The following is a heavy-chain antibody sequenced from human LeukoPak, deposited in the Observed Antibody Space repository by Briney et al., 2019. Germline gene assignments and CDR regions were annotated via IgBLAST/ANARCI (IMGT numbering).Heavy chain of an antibody. Sequence: GESLKISCKGSGYSFSSYWIGWARQMPGKGLEWMGIIYPGDSDTRYSPSFQGQVTISADKSISTAYLQWSSLKASDTAMYYCARLWIYDILTGYDPSLPDYWGQGTLVTVSS. D-gene: IGHD3-9*01. V-gene: IGHV5-51*01. J-gene: IGHJ4*02. CDR2: IYPGDSDT. CDR3: ARLWIYDILTGYDPSLPDY. CDR1: GYSFSSYW.